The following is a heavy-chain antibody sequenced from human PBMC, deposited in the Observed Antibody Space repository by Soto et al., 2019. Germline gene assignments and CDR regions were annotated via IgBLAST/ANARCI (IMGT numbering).Heavy chain of an antibody. CDR3: AKDLWGQRYFDL. CDR2: ISGSGVTT. Sequence: EAQLLESGGGLVQPGGSLRLSCAASGCIFSSYPMSWVRQALGKGLEWVCGISGSGVTTFCADSVKGRFTISRDNSKNTLYLQMSSLRADDTAVYYCAKDLWGQRYFDLWGRGTLVTVSS. D-gene: IGHD7-27*01. CDR1: GCIFSSYP. V-gene: IGHV3-23*01. J-gene: IGHJ2*01.